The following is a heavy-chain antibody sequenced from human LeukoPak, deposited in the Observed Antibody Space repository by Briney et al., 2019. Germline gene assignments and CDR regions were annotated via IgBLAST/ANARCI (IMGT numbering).Heavy chain of an antibody. CDR3: ARTRYNWNDDYYYGMDV. D-gene: IGHD1-20*01. J-gene: IGHJ6*02. Sequence: EASVKVSCKASGYTFTSYGISWVRQAPGQGLEWMGWISAYNGNTNYAQKLQGRVTMTTDTSTSTAYMELRSLRSDDTAVYYCARTRYNWNDDYYYGMDVWGQGTTVTVSS. CDR1: GYTFTSYG. V-gene: IGHV1-18*01. CDR2: ISAYNGNT.